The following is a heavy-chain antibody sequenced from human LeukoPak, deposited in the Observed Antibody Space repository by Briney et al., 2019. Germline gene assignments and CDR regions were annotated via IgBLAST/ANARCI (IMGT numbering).Heavy chain of an antibody. V-gene: IGHV4-59*11. D-gene: IGHD2-15*01. CDR3: ARGTVVAATEFDY. J-gene: IGHJ4*02. CDR2: IYYSGST. CDR1: GGSISSHY. Sequence: SETLSLTCTVSGGSISSHYWSWIRQPPGKGLEWIGYIYYSGSTNYNPSLKSRVTISVDTSKNQFSLKLSSVTAADTAVYYCARGTVVAATEFDYWGQGTLVTVSS.